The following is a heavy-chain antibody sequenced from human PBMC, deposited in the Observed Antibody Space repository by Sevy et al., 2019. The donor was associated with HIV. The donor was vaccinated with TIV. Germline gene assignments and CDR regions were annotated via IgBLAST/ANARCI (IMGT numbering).Heavy chain of an antibody. CDR3: ASCSPDYYYGMDV. CDR1: GDSIGNNY. Sequence: SETLSLTCTVSGDSIGNNYWSWIRQPPGKGLEWIGYFYYSGRTNYNPSLKSRVTISADSSKNQFSLKLISVTAADTPVYFCASCSPDYYYGMDVWGQGTTVTVSS. D-gene: IGHD2-15*01. CDR2: FYYSGRT. J-gene: IGHJ6*02. V-gene: IGHV4-59*01.